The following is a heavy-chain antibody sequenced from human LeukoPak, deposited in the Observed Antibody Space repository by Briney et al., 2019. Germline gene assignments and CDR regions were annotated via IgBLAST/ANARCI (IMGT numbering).Heavy chain of an antibody. CDR1: GFTFSSYA. Sequence: PGGSLRLSCAASGFTFSSYAVTWVRQAPGKGLEWVSSIDNSGGSTYYADSVKGRFTISRDNSKNTMYLQMNSLRAEDTAVYYCAKDQSAVVIATTADYWGQGTLVTVSS. D-gene: IGHD2-21*01. V-gene: IGHV3-23*01. J-gene: IGHJ4*02. CDR3: AKDQSAVVIATTADY. CDR2: IDNSGGST.